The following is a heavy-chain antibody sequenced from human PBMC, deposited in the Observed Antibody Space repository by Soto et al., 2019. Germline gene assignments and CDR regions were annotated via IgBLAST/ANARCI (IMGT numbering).Heavy chain of an antibody. J-gene: IGHJ6*02. CDR2: IYHSGST. Sequence: NPSETLSLTCDVSGGSISTGGYSWNWIRQPPGKGLEWVGYIYHSGSTYDNPSLKSRVTMSVNRSKNQFSLNLTSVTAADTAVYFCARGHYRYAMDVWGQGTTVTVSS. CDR1: GGSISTGGYS. CDR3: ARGHYRYAMDV. V-gene: IGHV4-30-2*01. D-gene: IGHD1-26*01.